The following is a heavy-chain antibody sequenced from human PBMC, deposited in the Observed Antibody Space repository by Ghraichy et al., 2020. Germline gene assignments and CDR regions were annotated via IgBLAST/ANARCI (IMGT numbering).Heavy chain of an antibody. V-gene: IGHV1-18*01. Sequence: ASVKVSCKASGYTFTYYAFSWVRQAPGQGLEWMGWISAYSGNTKYTQKFQGRVTMTTDTSTSTDYMELRSLRSDDTAVYYCARGLVDTPLVEIDYWGQGTLVTVSS. J-gene: IGHJ4*02. D-gene: IGHD5-18*01. CDR2: ISAYSGNT. CDR1: GYTFTYYA. CDR3: ARGLVDTPLVEIDY.